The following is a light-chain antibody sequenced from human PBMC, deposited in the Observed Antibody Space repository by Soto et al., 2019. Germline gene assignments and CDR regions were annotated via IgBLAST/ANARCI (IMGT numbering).Light chain of an antibody. J-gene: IGLJ3*02. CDR3: SSFTTSNTWV. Sequence: QSALTQAASVSGSPGQSITISCTGTSSDVGAYDYVSWYQQHPGKAPKFILYEVSNRPSGLSNRFSGSKSGNTASLTISGLQAEDEADYYCSSFTTSNTWVFGGGTKLTVL. CDR2: EVS. CDR1: SSDVGAYDY. V-gene: IGLV2-14*01.